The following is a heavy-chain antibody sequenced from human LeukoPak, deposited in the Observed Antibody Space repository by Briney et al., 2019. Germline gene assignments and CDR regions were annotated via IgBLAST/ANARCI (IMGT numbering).Heavy chain of an antibody. V-gene: IGHV5-51*01. CDR1: GYSFTSYW. CDR3: PRHRAYGDPPFDY. D-gene: IGHD4-17*01. CDR2: IYPGDSDT. J-gene: IGHJ4*02. Sequence: GESLRISCKGSGYSFTSYWIGWVRQRPGKGLEWMGIIYPGDSDTTYSPPFQGQVPIQAANSISTAYLQWSRLTPPATPSYYCPRHRAYGDPPFDYWGQGTLVTVSS.